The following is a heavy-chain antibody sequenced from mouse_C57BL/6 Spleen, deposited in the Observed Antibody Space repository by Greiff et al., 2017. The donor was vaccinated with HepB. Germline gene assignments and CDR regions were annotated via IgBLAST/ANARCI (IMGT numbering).Heavy chain of an antibody. D-gene: IGHD2-2*01. CDR1: GYAFSSSW. J-gene: IGHJ4*01. CDR2: IYPGDGDT. V-gene: IGHV1-82*01. CDR3: ARRPMVTTGARDY. Sequence: VQLQQSGPELVKPGASVKISCKASGYAFSSSWMNWVKQRPGKGLEWIGRIYPGDGDTNYNGKFKGKATLTADKSSSTAYMQLSSLTSEDSAVYFCARRPMVTTGARDYWGQGTSVTVSS.